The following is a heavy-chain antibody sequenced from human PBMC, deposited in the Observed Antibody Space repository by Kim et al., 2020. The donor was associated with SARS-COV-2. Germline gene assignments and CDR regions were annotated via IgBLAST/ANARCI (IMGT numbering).Heavy chain of an antibody. CDR2: IYYSGST. Sequence: SETLSLTCTVSGGSISSSSYYWGWIRQPPGKGLEWIGSIYYSGSTYYNPSLKSRVTISVDTSKNQFSLKLSSVTAADTAVYYCKGRTTVVTRGYYYGMDVWGQGTTVTVSS. CDR1: GGSISSSSYY. D-gene: IGHD4-17*01. V-gene: IGHV4-39*01. J-gene: IGHJ6*02. CDR3: KGRTTVVTRGYYYGMDV.